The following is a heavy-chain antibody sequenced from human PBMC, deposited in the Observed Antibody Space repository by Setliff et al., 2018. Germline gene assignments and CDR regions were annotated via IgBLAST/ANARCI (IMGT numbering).Heavy chain of an antibody. CDR1: GGTFTNYG. Sequence: SVKVSCKASGGTFTNYGVSWVRQAPGQGLEWMGGTIPLFGTTDYAQKFHGRLTIITDESTSTASMELTSLTSDDAAVYYCAREGVDTRSSTDYRYYMDVWGKGTTVTV. J-gene: IGHJ6*03. CDR2: TIPLFGTT. V-gene: IGHV1-69*05. D-gene: IGHD5-18*01. CDR3: AREGVDTRSSTDYRYYMDV.